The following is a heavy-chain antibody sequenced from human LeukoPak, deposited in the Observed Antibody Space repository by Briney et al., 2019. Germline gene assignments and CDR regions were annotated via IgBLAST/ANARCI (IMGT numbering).Heavy chain of an antibody. CDR3: ARFGISQVRVGATTGVHFDY. V-gene: IGHV4-34*01. J-gene: IGHJ4*02. Sequence: SETLSLTCAVHGGSFSGYYWSWIRQPPGKGLEWIGEINHSGSTNYNPSLKSRVTISVDTSKNQFSLKLSSVTAADTAVYYCARFGISQVRVGATTGVHFDYWGQGTLVTVSS. CDR1: GGSFSGYY. CDR2: INHSGST. D-gene: IGHD1-26*01.